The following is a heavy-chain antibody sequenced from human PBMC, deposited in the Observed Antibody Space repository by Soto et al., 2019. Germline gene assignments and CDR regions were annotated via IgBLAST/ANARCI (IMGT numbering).Heavy chain of an antibody. CDR3: ARVGYYYGSGVNWFDP. J-gene: IGHJ5*02. V-gene: IGHV1-69*13. CDR2: IIPIFGTA. Sequence: GASVKVSCKASGGTFSSYAISWVRQAPGQGLEWMGGIIPIFGTANYAQKFQGRVTITADESTSTAYMELSSLRSEDTAVYYCARVGYYYGSGVNWFDPWGQGTLVTVSS. D-gene: IGHD3-10*01. CDR1: GGTFSSYA.